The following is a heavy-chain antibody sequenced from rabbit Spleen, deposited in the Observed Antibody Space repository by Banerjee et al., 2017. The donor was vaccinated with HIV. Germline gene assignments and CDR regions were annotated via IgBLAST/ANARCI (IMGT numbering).Heavy chain of an antibody. CDR2: ISTGTSVT. Sequence: QDQLVESGGGLVQPEGSLTLTCKASGLDFSSSNWICWVRQAPGKGLEWIGCISTGTSVTWYANWVNGRFTVSKTSSTVDLKMTSLTAADTATYFCARGGTANGSGFNMWGQGTLVTVS. CDR3: ARGGTANGSGFNM. D-gene: IGHD5-1*01. CDR1: GLDFSSSNW. J-gene: IGHJ4*01. V-gene: IGHV1S45*01.